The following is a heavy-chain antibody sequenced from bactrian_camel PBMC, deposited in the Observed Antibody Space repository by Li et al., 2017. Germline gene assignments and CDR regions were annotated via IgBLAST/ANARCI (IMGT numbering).Heavy chain of an antibody. Sequence: VQLVESGGGSVRPGGSLRLSCAVSGFIGRPNCMAWFRHPPGKPGLEREGEGLAAIDSVGRVRYRDSVKGRFTVSRDNAKNTMYLQMNNLQPEDTAMYYCAADVGSMSGNCQPNYWGQGTQVTVSS. CDR1: GFIGRPNC. CDR2: IDSVGRV. V-gene: IGHV3S53*01. CDR3: AADVGSMSGNCQPNY. J-gene: IGHJ4*01. D-gene: IGHD6*01.